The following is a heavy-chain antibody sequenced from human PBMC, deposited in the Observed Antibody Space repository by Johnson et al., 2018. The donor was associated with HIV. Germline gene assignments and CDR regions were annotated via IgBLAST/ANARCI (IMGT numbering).Heavy chain of an antibody. CDR2: IYSGGST. CDR1: GFTFSSYD. Sequence: QVQLVESGGGVVRPGGSLRLSCAASGFTFSSYDMHWVRQATGKGLEWVSAIYSGGSTYYADSVKGRFTISRDNSKNTLYLQMNSLRAEATAVYYCARDLAMIVVAYAFDIWGQGTMVTVSS. V-gene: IGHV3-NL1*01. D-gene: IGHD3-22*01. J-gene: IGHJ3*02. CDR3: ARDLAMIVVAYAFDI.